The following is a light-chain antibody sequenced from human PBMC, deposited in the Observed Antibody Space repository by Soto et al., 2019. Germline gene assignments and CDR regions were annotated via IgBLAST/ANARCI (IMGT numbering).Light chain of an antibody. CDR3: APWDDSLV. CDR1: SSNIESNY. CDR2: SNL. Sequence: QSVLTQPPSASGTPGQRVTISCSGSSSNIESNYVYWYQQLPGTAPKLLIYSNLQRPSGVPDRFSGSRSGTSASLAISGLRSEDEADYYCAPWDDSLVFDGGTKLTVL. V-gene: IGLV1-47*02. J-gene: IGLJ3*02.